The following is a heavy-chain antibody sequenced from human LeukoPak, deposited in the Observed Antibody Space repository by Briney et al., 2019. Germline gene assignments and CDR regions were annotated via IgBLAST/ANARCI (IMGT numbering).Heavy chain of an antibody. CDR2: ISAYNGNT. J-gene: IGHJ5*01. V-gene: IGHV1-18*01. D-gene: IGHD2-15*01. Sequence: ASVKVSCKASGYTFTSYGISWVRQAPGQGLEWMGWISAYNGNTNYAQNFQGRVTMTTDTSTTTAFLEVRNLISDDTAVYYCARGGVEYCSGGSCPHNWFDSWGQGTLLTVSS. CDR3: ARGGVEYCSGGSCPHNWFDS. CDR1: GYTFTSYG.